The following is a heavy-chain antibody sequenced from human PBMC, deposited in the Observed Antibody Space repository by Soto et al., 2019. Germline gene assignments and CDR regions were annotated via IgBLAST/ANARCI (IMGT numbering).Heavy chain of an antibody. J-gene: IGHJ4*02. CDR1: GYTFTSYG. V-gene: IGHV1-18*01. Sequence: ASVKVSCKASGYTFTSYGISWVRQAPGQGLEWMGWISAYNGNTNYAQKLQGRVTMTTDTSTSTAYMELRSLRSDDTAVYYCARDSRFYDFWSGLFDYWGQGTLVTVSS. D-gene: IGHD3-3*01. CDR2: ISAYNGNT. CDR3: ARDSRFYDFWSGLFDY.